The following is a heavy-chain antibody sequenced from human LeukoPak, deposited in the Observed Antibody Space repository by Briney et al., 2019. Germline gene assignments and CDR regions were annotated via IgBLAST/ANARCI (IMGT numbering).Heavy chain of an antibody. CDR1: GGTFSSYA. D-gene: IGHD4-17*01. CDR2: IIPIFGTA. Sequence: AVKVSCKASGGTFSSYAISWVRQAHGQGLEWMGRIIPIFGTANYAQKFQGRVTITTDETTSTAYMELSSLRSEDTAVYYCARGAYGDYEGYWGQGTLVTVSS. CDR3: ARGAYGDYEGY. J-gene: IGHJ4*02. V-gene: IGHV1-69*05.